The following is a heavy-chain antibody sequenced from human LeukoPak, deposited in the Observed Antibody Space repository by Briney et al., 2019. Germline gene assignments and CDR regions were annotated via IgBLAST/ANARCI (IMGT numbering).Heavy chain of an antibody. CDR1: GFPLSNPW. CDR2: IKSKTDGGTT. D-gene: IGHD1-1*01. V-gene: IGHV3-15*01. Sequence: GGSLRLACAVYGFPLSNPWMRSVRQARGKGLEWVGRIKSKTDGGTTDYAAPVKGRLTMSRDDSKNTLDLQMNSLKTADTAVYYCTTADGTSWGQGTLVTVSS. CDR3: TTADGTS. J-gene: IGHJ5*02.